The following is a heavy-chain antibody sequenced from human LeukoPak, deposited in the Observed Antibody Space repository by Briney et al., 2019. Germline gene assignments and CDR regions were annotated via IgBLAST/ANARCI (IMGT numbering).Heavy chain of an antibody. Sequence: ASVKVSCKASGYTFNSYYMHWVQQAPGQGLEWMGIINPSGGSTSYAQKFQGRVTMTRDTSTSTVYMELSSLRSEDTAVYYCARAEWHGMDVWGQGTTVTVSS. V-gene: IGHV1-46*02. CDR3: ARAEWHGMDV. D-gene: IGHD3-3*01. CDR1: GYTFNSYY. CDR2: INPSGGST. J-gene: IGHJ6*02.